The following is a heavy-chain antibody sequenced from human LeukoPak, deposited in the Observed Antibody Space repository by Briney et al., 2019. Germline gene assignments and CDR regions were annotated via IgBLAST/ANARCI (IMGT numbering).Heavy chain of an antibody. D-gene: IGHD1-26*01. CDR1: GFSIRSDSY. V-gene: IGHV4-38-2*02. Sequence: SETLSLTCTVSGFSIRSDSYWGWIRQPPGKRLEWIGNTHHSGSTFYNPSLKRRVTTSVDTSKNQFSLKLSSVTAADTAVYYCAKSGIYPLYYCDSWGQETLVTVSS. CDR3: AKSGIYPLYYCDS. J-gene: IGHJ4*02. CDR2: THHSGST.